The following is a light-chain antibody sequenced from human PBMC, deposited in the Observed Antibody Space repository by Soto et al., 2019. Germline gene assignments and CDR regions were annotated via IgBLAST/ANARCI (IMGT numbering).Light chain of an antibody. V-gene: IGLV1-44*01. CDR3: SAWDNSLNGDV. J-gene: IGLJ1*01. CDR1: SSNIGSNT. CDR2: TAG. Sequence: QSVLTQPLSASASPGQRVTISCSGGSSNIGSNTVAWYQHLPGTAPPRLIFTAGKRPSGVPGRFSGSKSVTSASLAISGLQAEDEADYYCSAWDNSLNGDVFGPGTKLTVL.